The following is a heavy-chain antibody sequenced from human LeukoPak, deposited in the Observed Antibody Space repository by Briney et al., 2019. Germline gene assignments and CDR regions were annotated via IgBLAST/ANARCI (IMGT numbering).Heavy chain of an antibody. CDR2: IWSDGSKK. V-gene: IGHV3-33*06. D-gene: IGHD6-13*01. J-gene: IGHJ3*02. CDR3: AKDLNRSLRKSRSFGGAFDI. CDR1: GFTFSRYG. Sequence: GGSLRLSCAASGFTFSRYGMHWVRQAPGKGLEWVAVIWSDGSKKYYAESVKGRVTISRDNSKNTLYLQMNSLRAEDTAVYYCAKDLNRSLRKSRSFGGAFDIGGQRTMVTVST.